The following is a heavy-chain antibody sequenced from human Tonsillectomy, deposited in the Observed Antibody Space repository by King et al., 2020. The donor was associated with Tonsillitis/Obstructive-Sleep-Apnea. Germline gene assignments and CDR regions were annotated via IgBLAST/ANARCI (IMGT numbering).Heavy chain of an antibody. V-gene: IGHV3-7*04. D-gene: IGHD3-10*01. Sequence: VQLVESGGGLVPPGGSLRLSCAASGFTLRNFWMTWDRQAPGKGLEWLANIKEDGSIKNYGDSVKGRFTISRDDAKNSLYLQMNSLGAEDTAVYYCARDDAPYSDSGIYYDAFDIWGQGTVVTVSS. J-gene: IGHJ3*02. CDR1: GFTLRNFW. CDR2: IKEDGSIK. CDR3: ARDDAPYSDSGIYYDAFDI.